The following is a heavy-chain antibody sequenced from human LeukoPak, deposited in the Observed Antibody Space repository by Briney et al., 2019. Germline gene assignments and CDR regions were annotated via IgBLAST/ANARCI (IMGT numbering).Heavy chain of an antibody. D-gene: IGHD5-24*01. CDR2: ISGRDSST. CDR3: AKDDRWLQFCC. Sequence: PGGSLRLSCAASGFTFSSYAMSWVRQAPGKGLEWVSGISGRDSSTYYADSVRGRFTISRDNSRNTVYLQMNSLRAEDTAVYYCAKDDRWLQFCCWGQGTLVTVSA. J-gene: IGHJ4*02. V-gene: IGHV3-23*01. CDR1: GFTFSSYA.